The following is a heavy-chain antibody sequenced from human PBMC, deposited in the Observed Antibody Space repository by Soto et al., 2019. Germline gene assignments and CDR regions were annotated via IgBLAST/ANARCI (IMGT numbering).Heavy chain of an antibody. J-gene: IGHJ5*02. CDR1: GGSISSGGYS. D-gene: IGHD2-2*01. V-gene: IGHV4-30-2*01. CDR2: IYHSGST. CDR3: ARVPDR. Sequence: SETLSLTCAVSGGSISSGGYSWSWIRQPPGKGLEWIGYIYHSGSTYYNPSLKSRVTISVDRSKNQFSRKLSSVTAADTAVYYCARVPDRWGQGTLVTVSS.